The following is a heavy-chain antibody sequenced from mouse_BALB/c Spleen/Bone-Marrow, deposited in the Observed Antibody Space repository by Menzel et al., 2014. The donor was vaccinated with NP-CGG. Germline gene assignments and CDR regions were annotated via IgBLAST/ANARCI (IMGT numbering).Heavy chain of an antibody. D-gene: IGHD2-3*01. J-gene: IGHJ2*01. CDR3: ATYDGYSFDY. V-gene: IGHV3-8*02. CDR1: GDSITSGY. CDR2: ISYSGST. Sequence: VKVVESGPSLVKPSQTLSLTCSVTGDSITSGYWNWIRKFPGNNLEYMGYISYSGSTYYSPSLKSRISITRDTSKNQYYLQLNSVATEDTATYYWATYDGYSFDYWGQGTTLTVSS.